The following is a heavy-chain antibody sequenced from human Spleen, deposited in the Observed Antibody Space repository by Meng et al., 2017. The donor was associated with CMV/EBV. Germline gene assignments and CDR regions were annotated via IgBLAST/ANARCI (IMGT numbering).Heavy chain of an antibody. V-gene: IGHV3-30*02. J-gene: IGHJ4*02. CDR1: GFTFDDYG. Sequence: GESLKISCAASGFTFDDYGMHWVRQAPGRGLEWVAFIRHDGSIKYYGDSVKGRFTISRDNAKNSLYLQMNSLRAEDTAVYYCAKYSGSYSGDYFDYWGQGTLVTVSS. CDR2: IRHDGSIK. CDR3: AKYSGSYSGDYFDY. D-gene: IGHD1-26*01.